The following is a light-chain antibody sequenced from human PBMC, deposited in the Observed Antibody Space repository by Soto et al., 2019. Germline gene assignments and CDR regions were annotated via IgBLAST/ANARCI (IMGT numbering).Light chain of an antibody. CDR1: QSISSSY. CDR3: QQYGGSPLFT. CDR2: GAS. J-gene: IGKJ3*01. Sequence: IVLTQSPGTLSLSPGESATLSCRASQSISSSYLAWYQQKPGQAPRLLIYGASNRATAIPDRFSGSGSGTDFTLTISRLEPEDFAVYYCQQYGGSPLFTFGPGTRVDFK. V-gene: IGKV3-20*01.